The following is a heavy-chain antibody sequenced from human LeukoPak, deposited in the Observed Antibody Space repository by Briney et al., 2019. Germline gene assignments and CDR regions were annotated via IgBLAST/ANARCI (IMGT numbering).Heavy chain of an antibody. CDR1: GFTFSSYA. CDR3: ANQPSLSSITDY. D-gene: IGHD1-14*01. Sequence: GGSLRLSCAASGFTFSSYAMNWVRQAPGKGLEWVSGISDHGGNTYYADSVRGRFTISRDNSKNTLYLQMNSLRAEDTAVYYCANQPSLSSITDYWGQGTLVTVSS. V-gene: IGHV3-23*01. CDR2: ISDHGGNT. J-gene: IGHJ4*02.